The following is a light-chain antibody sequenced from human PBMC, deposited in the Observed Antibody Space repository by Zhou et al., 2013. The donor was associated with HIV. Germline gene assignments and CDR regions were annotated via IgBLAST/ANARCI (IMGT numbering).Light chain of an antibody. J-gene: IGKJ5*01. CDR3: QQFNSYPPT. V-gene: IGKV1-13*02. Sequence: AIQLTQSPSSLSASVGDRVTITCRASQGISSALAWYQQKPGKAPKILIYDASSVESGVPSRVSGSGSGTDFTLTISSLQPEDFATYYCQQFNSYPPTFGQGTRLEIK. CDR1: QGISSA. CDR2: DAS.